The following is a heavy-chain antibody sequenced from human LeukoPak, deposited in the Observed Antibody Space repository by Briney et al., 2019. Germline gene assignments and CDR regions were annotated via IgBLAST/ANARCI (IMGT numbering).Heavy chain of an antibody. CDR1: GFTFSSYA. V-gene: IGHV3-23*01. CDR2: ISGSGGST. J-gene: IGHJ4*02. D-gene: IGHD5-18*01. Sequence: PGGSLRLSCAASGFTFSSYAMSWVRQAPGKGLEWVSAISGSGGSTYYADSVKGRFTISRDNSKNTLYLQMNSLRAEVTAVYYCANPGVDTAMALDYWGQGTLVTVSS. CDR3: ANPGVDTAMALDY.